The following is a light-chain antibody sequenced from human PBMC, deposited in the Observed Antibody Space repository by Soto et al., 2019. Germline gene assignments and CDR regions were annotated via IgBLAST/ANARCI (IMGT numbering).Light chain of an antibody. CDR1: QSISSW. V-gene: IGKV1-5*01. Sequence: DIQMTQSPSTLSASVGDRVTITCRASQSISSWLAWYQQKPGKAPKLLIYDASSLQSGVPSRFSGSGSGTDFTLTISCQQSEDFATYYCQQYYSYPPITFGQGTRLEIK. J-gene: IGKJ5*01. CDR2: DAS. CDR3: QQYYSYPPIT.